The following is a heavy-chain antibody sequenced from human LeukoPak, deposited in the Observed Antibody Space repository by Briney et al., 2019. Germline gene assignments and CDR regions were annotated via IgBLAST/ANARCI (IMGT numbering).Heavy chain of an antibody. CDR1: GFTFSSYA. D-gene: IGHD4-23*01. CDR2: ISGSGGST. Sequence: GGSLRLSCAASGFTFSSYAMSWVRQAPGKGLEWVSAISGSGGSTYYADSVKGRFTISRDNSKNTLYLQMNSLRAEDTAVYYCAKDLEMTTVVTGPFDYWGQGTLVTVSS. CDR3: AKDLEMTTVVTGPFDY. V-gene: IGHV3-23*01. J-gene: IGHJ4*02.